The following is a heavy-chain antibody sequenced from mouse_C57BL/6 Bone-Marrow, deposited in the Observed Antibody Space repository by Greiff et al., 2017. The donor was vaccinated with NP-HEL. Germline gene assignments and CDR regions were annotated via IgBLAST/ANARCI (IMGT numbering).Heavy chain of an antibody. CDR3: ARWGDGYAAWFAY. V-gene: IGHV1-64*01. CDR1: GYTFTSYW. Sequence: VKLQQPGAELVKPGASVKLSCKASGYTFTSYWMHWVKQRPGQGLEWIGMIHPNSGSTNYNEKFKSKATLTVDKSSSTAYMQLSSLTSEDSAVYYCARWGDGYAAWFAYWGQGTLVTVSA. J-gene: IGHJ3*01. D-gene: IGHD2-3*01. CDR2: IHPNSGST.